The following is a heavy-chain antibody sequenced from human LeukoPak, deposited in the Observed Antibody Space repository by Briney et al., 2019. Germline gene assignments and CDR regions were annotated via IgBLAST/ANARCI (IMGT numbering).Heavy chain of an antibody. CDR1: GSSISTSY. CDR3: ARARSDSGRFDS. J-gene: IGHJ4*02. Sequence: PSETLSLTCTFSGSSISTSYWSWIRQPPGKGMEWIAYIYYSGYTNYNPSLKSRVTIPIDTSKNQFSLKLSSVTAADTAVYYCARARSDSGRFDSWGQGTLVTVSS. CDR2: IYYSGYT. D-gene: IGHD1-26*01. V-gene: IGHV4-59*01.